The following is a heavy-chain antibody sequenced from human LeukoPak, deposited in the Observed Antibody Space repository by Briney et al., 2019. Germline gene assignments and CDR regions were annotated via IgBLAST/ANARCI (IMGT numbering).Heavy chain of an antibody. CDR2: ISSSSSYI. D-gene: IGHD4-17*01. CDR3: ARGPTRTTPTTN. CDR1: GFTFSSYS. J-gene: IGHJ4*02. Sequence: GGSLRLSCAASGFTFSSYSMNWVRQAPGKGLEWVSSISSSSSYIYYADSVKGRFTISRDNAKNSLYLQMNSLRAEDTAVYYCARGPTRTTPTTNWGQGTLVTVSS. V-gene: IGHV3-21*01.